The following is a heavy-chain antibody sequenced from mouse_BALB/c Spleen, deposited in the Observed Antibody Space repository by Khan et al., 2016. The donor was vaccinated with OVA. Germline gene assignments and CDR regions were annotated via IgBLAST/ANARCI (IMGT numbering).Heavy chain of an antibody. CDR3: ARVGNYWYFDV. CDR2: INTYTGEP. CDR1: GYTFTNYG. V-gene: IGHV9-3-1*01. J-gene: IGHJ1*01. Sequence: QIQLVQSGPELKKPGETVKISCKASGYTFTNYGMTWVKQAPGKGLKWMGWINTYTGEPTYADDFKGRFALSLDTSATTASLQINNLKYEDTATDFCARVGNYWYFDVWGAGTTVTVSS. D-gene: IGHD2-1*01.